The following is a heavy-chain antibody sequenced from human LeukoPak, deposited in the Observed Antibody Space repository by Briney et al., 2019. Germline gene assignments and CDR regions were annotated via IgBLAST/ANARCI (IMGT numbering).Heavy chain of an antibody. Sequence: PSETLSLTCTVSGGSISTYYWSWIRQSPGKGLEWIGNIDYSGSTNYNPSLKSRVTISVDTSKNQFSLKLSSVTAADTAVYYCAGEAYYGRFFDYWGQGTLVTVSS. V-gene: IGHV4-59*01. CDR2: IDYSGST. CDR3: AGEAYYGRFFDY. D-gene: IGHD3-10*01. J-gene: IGHJ4*02. CDR1: GGSISTYY.